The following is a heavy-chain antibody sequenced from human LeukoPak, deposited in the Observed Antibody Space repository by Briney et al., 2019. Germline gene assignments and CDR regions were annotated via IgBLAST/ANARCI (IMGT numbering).Heavy chain of an antibody. CDR2: IRSKAYGGTT. D-gene: IGHD3-10*01. Sequence: GRSLRLSCTASGFTFGDYAMSRVRQAPGKGLEWVGFIRSKAYGGTTEYAASVKGRFTISRDDSKSIAYLQMNSLKTEDTAVYYCTRMGIVLLWFGECDYWGQGTLVTVSS. J-gene: IGHJ4*02. V-gene: IGHV3-49*04. CDR1: GFTFGDYA. CDR3: TRMGIVLLWFGECDY.